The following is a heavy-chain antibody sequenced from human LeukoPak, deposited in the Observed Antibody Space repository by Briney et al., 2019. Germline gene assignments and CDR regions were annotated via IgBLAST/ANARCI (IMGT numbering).Heavy chain of an antibody. CDR2: ISGSGGST. CDR3: AASSSWYVGDTFDY. CDR1: GFTFGSYA. V-gene: IGHV3-23*01. J-gene: IGHJ4*02. D-gene: IGHD6-13*01. Sequence: PGGSLRLSCAASGFTFGSYAMSWVRQAPGKGLEWVSAISGSGGSTSHADSVKGRFTLSRDNSKNTQYLQMNSLRAEDTAVYYCAASSSWYVGDTFDYWGQGTLVTVSS.